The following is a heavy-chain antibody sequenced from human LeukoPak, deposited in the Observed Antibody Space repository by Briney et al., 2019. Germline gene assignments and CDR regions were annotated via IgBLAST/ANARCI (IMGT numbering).Heavy chain of an antibody. Sequence: GGSLRLSCAASGFTFSNYYMSWIRQAPGKGLEWVSYISGSSGFTNYADSVMGRFTISRDNGKNSLYLQMNSLRAEDTAVYYCARGETAVTSSLDFWGQGTLVTVSS. V-gene: IGHV3-11*06. CDR3: ARGETAVTSSLDF. CDR2: ISGSSGFT. J-gene: IGHJ4*02. CDR1: GFTFSNYY. D-gene: IGHD4-17*01.